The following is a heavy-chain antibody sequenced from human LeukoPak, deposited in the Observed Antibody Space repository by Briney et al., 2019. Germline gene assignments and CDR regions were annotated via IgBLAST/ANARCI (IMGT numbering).Heavy chain of an antibody. V-gene: IGHV4-59*01. CDR2: IYYSGST. CDR3: ARSKDILTGYCFDY. D-gene: IGHD3-9*01. J-gene: IGHJ4*02. CDR1: GAAISSYY. Sequence: SETLSLTCTVTGAAISSYYWSWIRQPPGKGLEWIGYIYYSGSTKYNPSLKGRVTISVDTSKKQFSLKLSSVTAADTAVYYCARSKDILTGYCFDYWGQGTLVTVSS.